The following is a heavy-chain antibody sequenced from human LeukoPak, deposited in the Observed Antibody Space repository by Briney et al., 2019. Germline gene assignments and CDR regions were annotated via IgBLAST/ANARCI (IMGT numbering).Heavy chain of an antibody. J-gene: IGHJ3*01. V-gene: IGHV1-69*13. CDR1: GGTFSSYA. CDR2: IIPIFGTA. Sequence: LVKVSCKASGGTFSSYAISWVRRAPGQGLEWMGGIIPIFGTANYAQKFQGRVTITADESTSTAYMELSSLRSEDTAVYYCAREGRGIAVAGTPVWGQGTMVTVSS. D-gene: IGHD6-19*01. CDR3: AREGRGIAVAGTPV.